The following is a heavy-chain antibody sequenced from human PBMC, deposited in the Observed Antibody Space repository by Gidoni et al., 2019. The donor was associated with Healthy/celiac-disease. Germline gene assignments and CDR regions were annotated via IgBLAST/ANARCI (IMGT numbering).Heavy chain of an antibody. D-gene: IGHD3-22*01. CDR1: VGSISSSSYY. J-gene: IGHJ6*02. V-gene: IGHV4-39*01. Sequence: QLQLQQSGPGLVKPSATLSLTCTVSVGSISSSSYYSGWIRQPPGKGLEWIGSIYYSGSTYYNPSLKSRVTISVDTSKNQFSLKLSSVTAADTAVYYCARHVTTGSGYYSFDYYYGMDVWGQGTTVTVSS. CDR2: IYYSGST. CDR3: ARHVTTGSGYYSFDYYYGMDV.